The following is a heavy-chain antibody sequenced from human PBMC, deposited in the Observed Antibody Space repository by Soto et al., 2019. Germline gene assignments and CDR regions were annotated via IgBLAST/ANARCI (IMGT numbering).Heavy chain of an antibody. J-gene: IGHJ4*02. V-gene: IGHV3-15*05. CDR2: IKKKSDGGTT. Sequence: PGGSLRLSCAASGFTFSNAWMSWVRQTPGKGLEWVGRIKKKSDGGTTFYAAPVKGRFIISRDDSENMLSLQMSSLTADDTAVYYCVTEGFTYGYHALDSWGQGTLVTVSS. D-gene: IGHD5-18*01. CDR3: VTEGFTYGYHALDS. CDR1: GFTFSNAW.